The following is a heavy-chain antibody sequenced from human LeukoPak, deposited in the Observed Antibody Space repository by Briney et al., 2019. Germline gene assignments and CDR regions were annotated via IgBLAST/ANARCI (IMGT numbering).Heavy chain of an antibody. CDR3: ARDPYYYDSSGYYH. CDR1: GYTFTSYA. D-gene: IGHD3-22*01. V-gene: IGHV1-3*01. CDR2: INAGNGNT. J-gene: IGHJ4*02. Sequence: ASVKVSCKASGYTFTSYAMHWVRQAPGQRLEWMGWINAGNGNTKYSQKFQGRVTITRDTSASTAYMGLSSLRSEDTAVYYCARDPYYYDSSGYYHWGQGTLVTVSS.